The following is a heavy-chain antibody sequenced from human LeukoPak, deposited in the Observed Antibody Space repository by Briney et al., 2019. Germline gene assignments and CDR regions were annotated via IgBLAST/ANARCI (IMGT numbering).Heavy chain of an antibody. J-gene: IGHJ4*02. D-gene: IGHD3-3*01. CDR3: GRETDFGVVTN. Sequence: SQTLSLTCAISGDSVSSNGASWNWIRQSTSRGLEWLGRTYYRSQQWHSDYAPSVKGRITLNPDTSKNQFSLQLNSMTPEDTAVYYCGRETDFGVVTNWGQGTLVTVSS. CDR1: GDSVSSNGAS. CDR2: TYYRSQQWHS. V-gene: IGHV6-1*01.